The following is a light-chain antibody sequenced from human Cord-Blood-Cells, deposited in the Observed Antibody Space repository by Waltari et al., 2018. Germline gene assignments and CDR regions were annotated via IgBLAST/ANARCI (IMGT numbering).Light chain of an antibody. CDR1: QSISSY. CDR2: AAS. Sequence: DIQMTQSPSSLSASVADRVTITCRASQSISSYLNWYQQKPGKAPKLLIYAASSLQSGVPSRFSGSGSGTDFTLTISSLQPEDFATYYCQQSYSTITFGQGTRLEIK. V-gene: IGKV1-39*01. J-gene: IGKJ5*01. CDR3: QQSYSTIT.